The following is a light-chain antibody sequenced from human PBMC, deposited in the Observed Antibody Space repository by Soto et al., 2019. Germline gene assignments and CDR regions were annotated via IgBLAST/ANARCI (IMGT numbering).Light chain of an antibody. V-gene: IGKV3-15*01. J-gene: IGKJ1*01. CDR3: QQYFEWPPMT. CDR1: ETVATN. CDR2: GAS. Sequence: VMTQSPATLSVSPGERATLSCWASETVATNLAWYQQKPGQAPRLLISGASTRAAGISDRFRGSGSGTEFTHPISSMRSEDSAIYYCQQYFEWPPMTFGQGTKVEI.